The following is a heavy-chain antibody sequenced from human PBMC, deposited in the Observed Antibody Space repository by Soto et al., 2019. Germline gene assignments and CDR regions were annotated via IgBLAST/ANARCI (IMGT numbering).Heavy chain of an antibody. J-gene: IGHJ2*01. D-gene: IGHD7-27*01. Sequence: GESLKISCKGSGYSFTSYWISWVRQMPGKGLEWMGRIDPSDSYTNYSPSFQGHVTISADKSISTAYLQWSSLKASDTAMYYCATTGEENWYFDLWGRGTLVTVS. CDR3: ATTGEENWYFDL. CDR2: IDPSDSYT. CDR1: GYSFTSYW. V-gene: IGHV5-10-1*01.